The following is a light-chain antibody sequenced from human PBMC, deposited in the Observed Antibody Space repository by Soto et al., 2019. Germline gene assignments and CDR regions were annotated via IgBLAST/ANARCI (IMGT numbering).Light chain of an antibody. Sequence: QSVLTQPPSASGTPGQRVTISYSGSSSNIGSNYVFWYHQVPGTAPNLLIYGNNQRPSGVPDRFSGSKSGTSXSLAIIGLRSEDEADYYFAAWDDSLSDRVFGGGTKLTVL. CDR1: SSNIGSNY. CDR2: GNN. V-gene: IGLV1-47*01. J-gene: IGLJ3*02. CDR3: AAWDDSLSDRV.